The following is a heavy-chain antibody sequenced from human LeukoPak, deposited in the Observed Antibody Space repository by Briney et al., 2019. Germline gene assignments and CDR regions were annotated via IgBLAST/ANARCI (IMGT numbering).Heavy chain of an antibody. D-gene: IGHD6-13*01. J-gene: IGHJ4*02. CDR1: GFIVSSNY. V-gene: IGHV3-53*04. CDR3: ARGYSSSWNYFDY. CDR2: IYSGGST. Sequence: GGSLRLSCAASGFIVSSNYMNWVRQAPGKGLEWVSVIYSGGSTYYADSVKGRFTISRHNSKNTLYLQMNSLRADDTAVYYCARGYSSSWNYFDYWGQGTLVTVSS.